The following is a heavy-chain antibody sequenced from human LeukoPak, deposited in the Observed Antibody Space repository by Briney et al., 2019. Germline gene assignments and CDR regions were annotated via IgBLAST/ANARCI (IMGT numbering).Heavy chain of an antibody. CDR1: GFTFSSYS. Sequence: GGSLRLSCAASGFTFSSYSMNWVRQAPGKGLEWVSYISSSSSTIYHADSVRGRFTISRDNAKNSLYLQMNSLRAEDTAVYYCARSSSGWYSFVVLWGQGTLVTVSS. J-gene: IGHJ4*02. CDR3: ARSSSGWYSFVVL. V-gene: IGHV3-48*01. D-gene: IGHD6-19*01. CDR2: ISSSSSTI.